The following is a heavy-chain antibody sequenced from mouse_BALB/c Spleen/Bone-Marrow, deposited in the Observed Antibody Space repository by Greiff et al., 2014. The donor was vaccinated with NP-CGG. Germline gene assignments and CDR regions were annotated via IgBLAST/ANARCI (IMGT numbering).Heavy chain of an antibody. J-gene: IGHJ3*01. Sequence: VQLKESGGDLVKPGGSLKLSCAASGFTFSGFGMSWVRQSPDKRLEWVATIGVGGTYTYYPDSVKGRFTISRDNAKNTLYLRMNSLKSEDTAMYYCARPFTTVVATVFAYWAKGLWSLSLQ. CDR2: IGVGGTYT. CDR3: ARPFTTVVATVFAY. CDR1: GFTFSGFG. D-gene: IGHD1-1*01. V-gene: IGHV5-6*01.